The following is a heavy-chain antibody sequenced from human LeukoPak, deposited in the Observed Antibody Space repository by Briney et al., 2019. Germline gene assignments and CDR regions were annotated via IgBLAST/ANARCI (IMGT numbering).Heavy chain of an antibody. CDR2: VNADGGNT. V-gene: IGHV3-23*01. CDR1: GFTFDNYR. Sequence: GGSLRLSCAASGFTFDNYRMSWVRQAPGEGLEWVSTVNADGGNTYYADSVKGRFTISRDNSKSTLILQMNSLRVEDAALYYCTKRVKYGGTWDHFADWGQGTLVTVSS. CDR3: TKRVKYGGTWDHFAD. D-gene: IGHD1-26*01. J-gene: IGHJ4*02.